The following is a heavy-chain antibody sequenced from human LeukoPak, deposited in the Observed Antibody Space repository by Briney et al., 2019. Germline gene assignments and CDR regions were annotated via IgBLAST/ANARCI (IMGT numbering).Heavy chain of an antibody. CDR3: ASWRSGYYPRPVLTN. D-gene: IGHD3-3*01. Sequence: SETLSLTCTVSGGSISSYYWSWIRQPPGKGLEWIGYIYYSGSTNYNPSLKSRVTISVDTSKNQFSLKLSSVTAADTAVYYCASWRSGYYPRPVLTNWGQGTLVTVPS. CDR1: GGSISSYY. CDR2: IYYSGST. V-gene: IGHV4-59*12. J-gene: IGHJ4*02.